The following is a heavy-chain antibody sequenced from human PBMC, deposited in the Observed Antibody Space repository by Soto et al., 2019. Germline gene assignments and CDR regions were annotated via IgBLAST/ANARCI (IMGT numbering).Heavy chain of an antibody. J-gene: IGHJ6*02. D-gene: IGHD3-10*02. CDR3: ASVRGGYYYAMDV. V-gene: IGHV4-4*02. Sequence: SETLSLTCAVSGGSISSSNWWSWVRQPPGKGLEWIGEIYHSGGTNYNPSLKSRVTISVDKSKNQFSLKLSSVTAADTAVYYCASVRGGYYYAMDVWGQGTTVTVS. CDR2: IYHSGGT. CDR1: GGSISSSNW.